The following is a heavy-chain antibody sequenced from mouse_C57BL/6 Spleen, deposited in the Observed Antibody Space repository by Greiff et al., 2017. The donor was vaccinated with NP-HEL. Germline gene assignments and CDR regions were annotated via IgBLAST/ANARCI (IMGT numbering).Heavy chain of an antibody. CDR1: GFTFSSYA. D-gene: IGHD4-1*01. CDR2: ISDGGSYT. CDR3: ARLTGRPY. V-gene: IGHV5-4*03. Sequence: EVKLVESGGGLVKPGGSLKLSCAASGFTFSSYAMSWVRQTPEKRLEWVATISDGGSYTYYPDNVKGRFTISRDNAKNNLYLQMSHLKSEDTAMYYCARLTGRPYWGQGTTLTVAS. J-gene: IGHJ2*01.